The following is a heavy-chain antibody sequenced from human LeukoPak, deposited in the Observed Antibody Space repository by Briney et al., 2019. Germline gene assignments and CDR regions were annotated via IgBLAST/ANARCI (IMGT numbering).Heavy chain of an antibody. J-gene: IGHJ4*02. CDR1: GGSISSSNW. CDR2: IYHSGST. Sequence: PSETLSLTCAVSGGSISSSNWWSWVRQPPGKGLEWIGEIYHSGSTNYNPSLKSRVTISVDTSKNQFSLKLSSVTAADTAVYYCARILTYYYDSSGYRFDYWGQGTLVTVSS. V-gene: IGHV4-4*02. CDR3: ARILTYYYDSSGYRFDY. D-gene: IGHD3-22*01.